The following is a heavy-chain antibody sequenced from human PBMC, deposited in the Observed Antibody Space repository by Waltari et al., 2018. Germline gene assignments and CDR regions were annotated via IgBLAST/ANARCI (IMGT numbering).Heavy chain of an antibody. Sequence: QVQLHESGPGLVKPSETLPLTCTVSGYSISSGYYWGWIRQPPGKGLEWIGNIYHSGTTYYNPSLKSRVTISVDTSKNQLSLKLNSVTAADTAVYYCARDRYSGSPKLYYFDYWGQGALVTVSS. CDR3: ARDRYSGSPKLYYFDY. CDR2: IYHSGTT. J-gene: IGHJ4*02. CDR1: GYSISSGYY. D-gene: IGHD6-13*01. V-gene: IGHV4-38-2*02.